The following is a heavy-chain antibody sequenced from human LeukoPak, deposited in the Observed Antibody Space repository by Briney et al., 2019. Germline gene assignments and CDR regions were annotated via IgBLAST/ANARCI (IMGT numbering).Heavy chain of an antibody. Sequence: GGSLRLSCAASGLTFRTYAMSWVGQAPGKGLEWVSSISDSGGYTFYADSVKGRFTISRDNSKNTVYLQMNSLRAEDTAVYYCAKGGSYRSQPYFDYWGQGTLVAVSS. CDR3: AKGGSYRSQPYFDY. D-gene: IGHD3-16*02. CDR2: ISDSGGYT. V-gene: IGHV3-23*01. CDR1: GLTFRTYA. J-gene: IGHJ4*02.